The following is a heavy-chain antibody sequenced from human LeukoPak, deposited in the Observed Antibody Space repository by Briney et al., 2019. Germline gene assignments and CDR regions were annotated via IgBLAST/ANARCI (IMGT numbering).Heavy chain of an antibody. D-gene: IGHD3-3*01. CDR3: AKDLNFWSGYYDAFDI. J-gene: IGHJ3*02. CDR1: GFTFSDYR. CDR2: ISGSGGST. Sequence: GGSLRLSCAGSGFTFSDYRVDWVRQAPGKGLEWVSAISGSGGSTYYADSVKGRFTISRDNSKNTLYLQMNSLRAEDTAVYYCAKDLNFWSGYYDAFDIWGQGTMVTVSS. V-gene: IGHV3-23*01.